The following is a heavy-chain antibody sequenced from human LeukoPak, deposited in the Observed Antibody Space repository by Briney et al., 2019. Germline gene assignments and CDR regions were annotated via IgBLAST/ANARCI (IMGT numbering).Heavy chain of an antibody. CDR1: GYSIGSDYY. CDR3: ARVGGSDAFDF. J-gene: IGHJ3*01. Sequence: SETLSLTCTVSGYSIGSDYYWGWIRQPPGKGLEWVGSIYHSGSTYYNPSLQSQVTISMNTSKNQFFLRLGSVTAADTAVYFCARVGGSDAFDFWGQGTRVTVSS. CDR2: IYHSGST. D-gene: IGHD3-16*01. V-gene: IGHV4-38-2*02.